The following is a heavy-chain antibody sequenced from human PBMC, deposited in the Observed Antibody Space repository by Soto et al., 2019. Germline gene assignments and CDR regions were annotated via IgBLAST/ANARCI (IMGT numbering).Heavy chain of an antibody. CDR1: GGTFSSYA. CDR3: ASDFWIGYHITPYYYYGVDV. D-gene: IGHD3-3*01. V-gene: IGHV1-69*13. J-gene: IGHJ6*02. Sequence: SVKVSCKASGGTFSSYAISWVRQAPGQGLEWMGGIIPIFGTANYAQKFQGRVTITADESTSTAYMELSSLRSEETAEYYCASDFWIGYHITPYYYYGVDVWGQGTTVTVSS. CDR2: IIPIFGTA.